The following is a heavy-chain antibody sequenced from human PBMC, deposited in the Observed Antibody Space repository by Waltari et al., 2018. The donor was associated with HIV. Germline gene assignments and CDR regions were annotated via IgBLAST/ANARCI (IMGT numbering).Heavy chain of an antibody. J-gene: IGHJ5*02. CDR2: LSYDGTKK. D-gene: IGHD3-10*01. CDR1: QFTLSYIA. CDR3: ARSASGNYYQDPADT. V-gene: IGHV3-30*01. Sequence: QVQLVESGGGVFQPGGPLSLSRTATQFTLSYIAMHWVRQVPGKGLDWGAVLSYDGTKKYYGDSVKGRFTVSRDNSKNTLYLQMTSLTTDDTAMFYCARSASGNYYQDPADTWGQGTLVSVFS.